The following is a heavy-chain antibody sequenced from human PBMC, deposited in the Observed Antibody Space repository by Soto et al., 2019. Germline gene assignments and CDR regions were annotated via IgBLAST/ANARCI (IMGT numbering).Heavy chain of an antibody. J-gene: IGHJ6*03. Sequence: SSETLSLTCAVYGGSFSGYYWSWIRQPPGKGLEWIGEINHSGSTNYNPSLKSRVTISVDTSKNQFSLKLSSVTAADTAVYYCARATAENYYYYMDVWGKGTTVTVSS. CDR1: GGSFSGYY. CDR3: ARATAENYYYYMDV. CDR2: INHSGST. V-gene: IGHV4-34*01. D-gene: IGHD6-13*01.